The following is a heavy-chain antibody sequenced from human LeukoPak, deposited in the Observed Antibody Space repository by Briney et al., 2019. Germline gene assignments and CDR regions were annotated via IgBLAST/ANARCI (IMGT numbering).Heavy chain of an antibody. V-gene: IGHV3-7*01. D-gene: IGHD1-7*01. CDR3: ARDFTGTTIAPIFAFDI. CDR1: GFDFSGFS. J-gene: IGHJ3*02. Sequence: GGSPRLSCVVSGFDFSGFSMSWVRQAPGKGLEWVAIMHEYGSQIFYVDSVKGRFIISRDNAKNSLYLQMNSLRAEDTAVYYCARDFTGTTIAPIFAFDIWGQGTMVTVSS. CDR2: MHEYGSQI.